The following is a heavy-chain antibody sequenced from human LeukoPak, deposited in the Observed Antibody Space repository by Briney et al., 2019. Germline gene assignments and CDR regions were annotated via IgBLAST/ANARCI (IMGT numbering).Heavy chain of an antibody. J-gene: IGHJ4*02. V-gene: IGHV1-2*02. CDR1: GYRFITFG. Sequence: GASVKVSCKTSGYRFITFGINWVRQAPGQGLEWMGWINPNSGGTNYAQKFQGRVTMTRDTSISTAYMELSRLRSDDTAVYYCARGLWGTYYFDYWGQGTLVTVSS. D-gene: IGHD3-16*01. CDR3: ARGLWGTYYFDY. CDR2: INPNSGGT.